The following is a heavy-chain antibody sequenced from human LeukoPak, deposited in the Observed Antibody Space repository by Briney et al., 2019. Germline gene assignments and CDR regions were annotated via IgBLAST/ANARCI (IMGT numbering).Heavy chain of an antibody. D-gene: IGHD1-26*01. J-gene: IGHJ4*02. CDR2: IYYSGST. Sequence: PSETLSLTCAVSGGSISSSSYYWGWIRQPPGKGLEWIGSIYYSGSTHYNPSHKSRVTISVDTSKNQFSLSLSSVAAADTAVYHCARHSGIGMAQLYFDYWGQGTLVTVSS. CDR1: GGSISSSSYY. CDR3: ARHSGIGMAQLYFDY. V-gene: IGHV4-39*01.